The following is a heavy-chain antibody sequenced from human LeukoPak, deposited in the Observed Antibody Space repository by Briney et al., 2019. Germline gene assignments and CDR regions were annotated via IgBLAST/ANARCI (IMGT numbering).Heavy chain of an antibody. CDR3: ARLGFSYDIWTHYFDY. V-gene: IGHV4-39*01. J-gene: IGHJ4*02. CDR2: IYYSGST. D-gene: IGHD3-9*01. CDR1: GGSISSSSYY. Sequence: SETLSLTCTVSGGSISSSSYYWGWIRQPPGKGLEWIGSIYYSGSTYYNPSLKSRVTISVDTSKNQFSLKLSSVTAADTAVYYCARLGFSYDIWTHYFDYWGQGTLVTVSS.